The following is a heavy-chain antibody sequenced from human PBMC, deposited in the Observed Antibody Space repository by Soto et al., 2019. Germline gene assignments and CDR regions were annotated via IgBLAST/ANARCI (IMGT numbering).Heavy chain of an antibody. V-gene: IGHV3-21*01. D-gene: IGHD6-13*01. CDR2: ISSSSSYI. Sequence: PGGSLRLSCAASGFTFSSHSMNWVRQAPGKGLEWVSSISSSSSYIYYADSVKGRFTISRDNAKNSMYLQMNSLRAEDTAVYYCARDVAAGFDYWGQGTLVTVSS. J-gene: IGHJ4*02. CDR3: ARDVAAGFDY. CDR1: GFTFSSHS.